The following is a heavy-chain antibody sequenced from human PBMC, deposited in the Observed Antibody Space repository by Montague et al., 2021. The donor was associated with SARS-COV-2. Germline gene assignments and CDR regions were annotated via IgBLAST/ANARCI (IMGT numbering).Heavy chain of an antibody. CDR1: GGSPRRSSYY. CDR3: ARDGSLRFEILIGPRHYYYGMDV. J-gene: IGHJ6*02. Sequence: SETLSLTCTVSGGSPRRSSYYWGWIRQPPGTFLEWIGSIYYSGSTYYNTALKSRVTISVDASKPQFSLKLSSVTAADTAVYYCARDGSLRFEILIGPRHYYYGMDVWGQGTTVTVSS. D-gene: IGHD3-9*01. V-gene: IGHV4-39*07. CDR2: IYYSGST.